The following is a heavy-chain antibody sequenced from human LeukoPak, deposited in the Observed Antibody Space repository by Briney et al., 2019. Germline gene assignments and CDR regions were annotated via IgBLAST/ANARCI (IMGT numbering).Heavy chain of an antibody. Sequence: GASVKVSCKASGYTFTGYYMHWVRQAPGQGLEWMGWINPNSGGTNYAQKFQGRVTMTRDTSISTDYIELSRLRSDDTAVYYCARDRCSSTSCFPFDYWGQGTLVTVSS. CDR1: GYTFTGYY. D-gene: IGHD2-2*01. CDR3: ARDRCSSTSCFPFDY. V-gene: IGHV1-2*02. J-gene: IGHJ4*02. CDR2: INPNSGGT.